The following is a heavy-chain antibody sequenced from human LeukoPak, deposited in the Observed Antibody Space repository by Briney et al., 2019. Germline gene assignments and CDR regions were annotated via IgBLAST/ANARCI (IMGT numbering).Heavy chain of an antibody. Sequence: PGGSLRLSCAASGFTFSSYSMNWVRQAPGKGLEWVSYISSSGSTIYYADSVKGRFTISRDNSKNTLYLQMNSLRAEDTAVYYCARDRAYYDYVWGSYRFDYWGQGTLVTVSS. J-gene: IGHJ4*02. D-gene: IGHD3-16*02. V-gene: IGHV3-48*01. CDR1: GFTFSSYS. CDR3: ARDRAYYDYVWGSYRFDY. CDR2: ISSSGSTI.